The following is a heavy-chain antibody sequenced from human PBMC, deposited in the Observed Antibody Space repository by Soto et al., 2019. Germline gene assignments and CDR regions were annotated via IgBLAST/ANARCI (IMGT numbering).Heavy chain of an antibody. CDR1: GFTFSSYS. CDR2: ISSSSSYI. CDR3: AREMGASGYCSCTSCYDYYYDGIAF. D-gene: IGHD2-2*01. Sequence: SLRLSCAASGFTFSSYSMNWVRQAPGKGLEWVSSISSSSSYIYYADSVKGRFTISRDNAKNSLYLQMNSLRAEDTAVYYCAREMGASGYCSCTSCYDYYYDGIAFPGQGSSDT. V-gene: IGHV3-21*01. J-gene: IGHJ6*02.